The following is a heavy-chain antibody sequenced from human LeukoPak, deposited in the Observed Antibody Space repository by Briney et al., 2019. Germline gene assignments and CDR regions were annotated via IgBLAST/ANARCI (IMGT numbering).Heavy chain of an antibody. V-gene: IGHV3-20*04. D-gene: IGHD3-10*01. CDR2: TNWNGGST. J-gene: IGHJ6*03. CDR3: ARAVLMVRGVISYYYYYMDV. CDR1: GFTIDAYG. Sequence: GGSLRLSCAASGFTIDAYGMSWVRQGPGKGLKWVSGTNWNGGSTGYTDSVKVRFTIYGDNGKNYLYLQINRHGAEDTALYCCARAVLMVRGVISYYYYYMDVWGKGTTVTVSS.